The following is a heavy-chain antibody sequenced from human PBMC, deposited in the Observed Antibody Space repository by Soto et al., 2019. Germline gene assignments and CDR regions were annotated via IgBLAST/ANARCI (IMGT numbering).Heavy chain of an antibody. CDR2: ISAHTGNT. D-gene: IGHD1-7*01. CDR1: GYTFANYG. V-gene: IGHV1-18*01. CDR3: ARRPDGTGTDYYGMDV. Sequence: QVQLVQSGAEMKKPGASVKVSCKASGYTFANYGITWVRQAPGQGLEWMGWISAHTGNTNYARKLQDRVTMTTDTSTSTAYMELRSLRSDDTAIYYCARRPDGTGTDYYGMDVWGQGTTVTVSS. J-gene: IGHJ6*02.